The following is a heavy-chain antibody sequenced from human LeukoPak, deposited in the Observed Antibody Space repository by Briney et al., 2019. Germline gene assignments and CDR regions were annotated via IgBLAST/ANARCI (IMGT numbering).Heavy chain of an antibody. CDR1: GYTFIGHY. V-gene: IGHV1-2*02. CDR3: ARDHIDDSSTSAPGTDGFDP. Sequence: ASVTVSCKASGYTFIGHYIHWMRQAPGPGLEWVGWINPYSCDTNYPDNFQRRVTLTRDTSSSTAYMELTSLRSDDTAVYYCARDHIDDSSTSAPGTDGFDPWGQGTLVTVSS. D-gene: IGHD6-13*01. CDR2: INPYSCDT. J-gene: IGHJ5*02.